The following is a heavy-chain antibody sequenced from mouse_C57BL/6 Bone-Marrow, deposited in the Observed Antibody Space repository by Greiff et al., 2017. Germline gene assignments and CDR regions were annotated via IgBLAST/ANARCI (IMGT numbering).Heavy chain of an antibody. CDR1: GFTFSSYA. CDR2: ISDGGSYT. D-gene: IGHD3-3*01. V-gene: IGHV5-4*03. J-gene: IGHJ3*01. CDR3: ARRDPFCFAFAY. Sequence: EVKLVESGGGLVKPGGSLKLSCAASGFTFSSYAMSWVRQTPEKRLEWVATISDGGSYTYYPDNVKGRFTISRDNAKNNLYLQMSHLKSEDTAMYYCARRDPFCFAFAYWGQGTLVTVSA.